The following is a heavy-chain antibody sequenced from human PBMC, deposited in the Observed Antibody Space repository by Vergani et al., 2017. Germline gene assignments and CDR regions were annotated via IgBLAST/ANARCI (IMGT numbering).Heavy chain of an antibody. J-gene: IGHJ5*02. CDR3: AKVYGSGSYYKAGLYNWFDP. V-gene: IGHV3-23*04. Sequence: EVQLVESGGGLVQPGGSLRLSCAASGFTFSSYAMSWVRQAPGKGLEWVSAISGSGGSTYYADSVKGRFTISRDNSKNTLYLQMNSLRAEDTAVYYCAKVYGSGSYYKAGLYNWFDPWGQGTLVTVSS. CDR1: GFTFSSYA. D-gene: IGHD3-10*01. CDR2: ISGSGGST.